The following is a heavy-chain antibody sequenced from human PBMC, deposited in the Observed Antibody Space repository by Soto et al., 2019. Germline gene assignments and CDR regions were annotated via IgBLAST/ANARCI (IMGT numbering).Heavy chain of an antibody. J-gene: IGHJ5*02. CDR3: ARDTTYYDFWSGYYDGWFDP. CDR2: ISAYNGNT. D-gene: IGHD3-3*01. CDR1: GYTFTSYG. V-gene: IGHV1-18*01. Sequence: ASVKVSCKASGYTFTSYGISWVRQAPGQGLEWMGWISAYNGNTNYAQKLQGRVTMTTDTSTSTAYMELRSLRSDDTAVYYCARDTTYYDFWSGYYDGWFDPWGQGPLVTVSS.